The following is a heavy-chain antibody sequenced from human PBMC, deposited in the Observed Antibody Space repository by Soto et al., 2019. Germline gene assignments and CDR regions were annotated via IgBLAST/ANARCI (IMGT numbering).Heavy chain of an antibody. CDR3: AREVRDSSGYYYAGTYWFDP. D-gene: IGHD3-22*01. J-gene: IGHJ5*02. CDR1: GGSFSGYY. Sequence: SETLYLTCAVYGGSFSGYYWSWIRQPPGKGLEWIGEINHSGSTNYNPSLKSRVTISVDTSKNQFSLKLSSVTAADTAVYYCAREVRDSSGYYYAGTYWFDPWGQGTLVTVSS. CDR2: INHSGST. V-gene: IGHV4-34*01.